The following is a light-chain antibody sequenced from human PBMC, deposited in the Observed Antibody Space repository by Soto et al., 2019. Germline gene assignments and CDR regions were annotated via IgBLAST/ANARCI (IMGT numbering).Light chain of an antibody. V-gene: IGLV2-14*01. CDR3: SSYTSSSTRV. Sequence: QSALTQPASVSGSPGQSITISCTGTSSDVGGYNYVSWYQQHPGKAPKLMIYDVSNRPSGVSNRFSGSKSGNTASLTIPGLQAEYEADYYCSSYTSSSTRVFGTGTKLTVL. CDR1: SSDVGGYNY. CDR2: DVS. J-gene: IGLJ1*01.